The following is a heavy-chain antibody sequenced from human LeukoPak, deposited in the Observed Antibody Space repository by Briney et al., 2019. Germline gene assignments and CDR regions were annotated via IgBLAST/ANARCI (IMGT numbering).Heavy chain of an antibody. CDR3: ARVESSGYYRLDY. V-gene: IGHV4-59*01. CDR2: IYHTGST. Sequence: SETLSLTCTVSGGSISRYYWSWIRQPPGKGLDWIGYIYHTGSTNYNPSLKSRVTISVDTSKNQFSLKLSSVTAADTAVYYCARVESSGYYRLDYWGQGTLVTVSS. CDR1: GGSISRYY. D-gene: IGHD3-22*01. J-gene: IGHJ4*02.